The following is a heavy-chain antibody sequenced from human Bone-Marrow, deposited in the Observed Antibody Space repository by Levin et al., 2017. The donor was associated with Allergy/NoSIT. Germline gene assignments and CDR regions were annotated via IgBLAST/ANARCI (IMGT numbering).Heavy chain of an antibody. CDR1: GDSINSYY. D-gene: IGHD2-21*01. V-gene: IGHV4-59*01. J-gene: IGHJ6*02. CDR2: IYSRGST. CDR3: AVISPQMDV. Sequence: SETLSLTCTVSGDSINSYYWSWIRQTPGKGLEWIGDIYSRGSTNYNPSLKSRATISVDTSKSHFSLNLTSVTAADTAVYFCAVISPQMDVWGQGTTVTVSS.